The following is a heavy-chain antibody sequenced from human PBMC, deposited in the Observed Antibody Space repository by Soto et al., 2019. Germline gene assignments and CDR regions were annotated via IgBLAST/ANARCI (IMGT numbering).Heavy chain of an antibody. D-gene: IGHD3-10*01. J-gene: IGHJ4*02. Sequence: WGSLRLSCAASGFTFIRFEFHCFHQAPGKGLEWISYISSSGSTAYYASSVEGRFTISRDNANNSVYLQMDSLRAEDTALYYCTRAAWFPYLSFYWGQGALVTVSS. V-gene: IGHV3-48*03. CDR1: GFTFIRFE. CDR2: ISSSGSTA. CDR3: TRAAWFPYLSFY.